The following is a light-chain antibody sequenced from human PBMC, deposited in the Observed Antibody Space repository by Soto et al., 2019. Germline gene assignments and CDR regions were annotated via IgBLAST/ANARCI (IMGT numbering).Light chain of an antibody. CDR1: QSVSRY. Sequence: EIVLTQSPATLSLSPGERATLSCRASQSVSRYLAWYQQKPGQTPRLLFYDASNRATGIPARFSCSGSGTEFTLTISNLEPEDFAVYYCQQRSNWPFTFGQGTRLEIK. V-gene: IGKV3-11*01. CDR3: QQRSNWPFT. CDR2: DAS. J-gene: IGKJ5*01.